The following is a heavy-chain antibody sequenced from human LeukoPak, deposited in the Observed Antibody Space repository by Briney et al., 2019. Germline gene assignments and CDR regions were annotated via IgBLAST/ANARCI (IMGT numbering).Heavy chain of an antibody. J-gene: IGHJ4*02. CDR1: GFTFSSYA. Sequence: GGSLRLSCAASGFTFSSYAMHWVRQAPGKGLEWVAVISYDGSNKYYADSVKGRFTISRDNSKNTLYLQMNSLRAEDTAVYYCARDGRLLGGYNFFDYWGQGTLVTVSS. V-gene: IGHV3-30-3*01. D-gene: IGHD5-24*01. CDR2: ISYDGSNK. CDR3: ARDGRLLGGYNFFDY.